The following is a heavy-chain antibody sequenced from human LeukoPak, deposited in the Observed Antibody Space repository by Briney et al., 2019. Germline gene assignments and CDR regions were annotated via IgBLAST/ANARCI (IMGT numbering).Heavy chain of an antibody. CDR1: GGGVNSDY. CDR2: ISHSGNT. CDR3: ARGFCSDEICQVFTH. J-gene: IGHJ4*02. Sequence: SETLSLTCTVSGGGVNSDYWGWSRQTPGKGLEWGGEISHSGNTDYAPSLKSRVTMSLDTSKNQFALKLSSVTAADTALYYCARGFCSDEICQVFTHWGQGTLVTVSS. V-gene: IGHV4-59*02. D-gene: IGHD3-3*01.